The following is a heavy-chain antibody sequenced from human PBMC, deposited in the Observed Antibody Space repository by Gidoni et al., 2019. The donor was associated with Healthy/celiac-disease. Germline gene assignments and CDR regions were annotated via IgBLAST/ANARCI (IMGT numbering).Heavy chain of an antibody. J-gene: IGHJ4*02. D-gene: IGHD5-18*01. Sequence: EVQLVESGGGLVKPGGSLSLSCAASGFTFSSYSMNWVRQAPGKGLEWVSSISSSSSYIYYADSVKGRFTISRDNAKNSLYLQMNSLRAEDTAVYYCARDGGRGYGPVANYWGQGTLVTVSS. CDR1: GFTFSSYS. CDR3: ARDGGRGYGPVANY. V-gene: IGHV3-21*01. CDR2: ISSSSSYI.